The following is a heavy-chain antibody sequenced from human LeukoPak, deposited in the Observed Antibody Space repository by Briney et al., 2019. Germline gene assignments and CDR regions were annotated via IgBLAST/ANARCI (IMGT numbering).Heavy chain of an antibody. CDR3: AKDLMDTTYNWFDP. J-gene: IGHJ5*02. V-gene: IGHV3-23*01. D-gene: IGHD5-24*01. Sequence: PGGSLRLSCAASGFPFIGYAMSWVRQAPGKGLEWVSAISSNSGGTYYADSVKGRFTISRDNSKNTLYLQMNSLRAEDTAVYYCAKDLMDTTYNWFDPWGQGTLVTVSS. CDR2: ISSNSGGT. CDR1: GFPFIGYA.